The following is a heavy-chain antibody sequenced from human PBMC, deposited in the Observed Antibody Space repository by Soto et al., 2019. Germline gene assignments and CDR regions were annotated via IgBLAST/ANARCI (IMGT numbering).Heavy chain of an antibody. CDR3: ARHGSDYQPEFDP. Sequence: SETLSLTCTVSGGSISSGDYYWSWIRQPPGKGLEWIGYIFYSGRTKYNPSLKSRVTISADTSKNQLSLKLSSVTAADTAVYYCARHGSDYQPEFDPWGQGTLVTVSS. J-gene: IGHJ5*02. CDR1: GGSISSGDYY. CDR2: IFYSGRT. D-gene: IGHD2-21*02. V-gene: IGHV4-61*08.